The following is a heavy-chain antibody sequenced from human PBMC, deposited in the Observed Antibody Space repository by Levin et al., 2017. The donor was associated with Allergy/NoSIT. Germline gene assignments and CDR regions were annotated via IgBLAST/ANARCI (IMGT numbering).Heavy chain of an antibody. CDR1: GFTFSSYW. Sequence: TGGSLRLSCAASGFTFSSYWMSWVRQAPGKGLEWVANIKQDGSEKYYVDSVKGRFTISRDNAKNSLYLQMNSLRAEDTAVYYCARGHSSSWWNAFDIWGQGTMVTVSS. CDR2: IKQDGSEK. CDR3: ARGHSSSWWNAFDI. D-gene: IGHD6-13*01. J-gene: IGHJ3*02. V-gene: IGHV3-7*01.